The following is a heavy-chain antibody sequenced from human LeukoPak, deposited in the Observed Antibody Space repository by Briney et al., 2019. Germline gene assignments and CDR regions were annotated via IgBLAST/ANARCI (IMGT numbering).Heavy chain of an antibody. CDR1: GDSISFYS. Sequence: PSETLSLTCTVSGDSISFYSWNWIRQPPGKGLEWIGDISYSGSTNYNPSLKSRVTMSLDTTKNQLSLKLSSVTAADTAVYYCARSFPGTYGGLHYFDFWGQGTLVTVSS. CDR2: ISYSGST. CDR3: ARSFPGTYGGLHYFDF. D-gene: IGHD3-10*01. V-gene: IGHV4-59*01. J-gene: IGHJ4*02.